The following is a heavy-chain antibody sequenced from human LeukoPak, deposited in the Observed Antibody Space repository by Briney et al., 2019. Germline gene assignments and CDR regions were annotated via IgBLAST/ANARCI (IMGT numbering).Heavy chain of an antibody. CDR2: INHSGST. CDR1: GGPFSGYY. CDR3: ARAGAIAEASIFSDY. Sequence: SETLSLTCAVWGGPFSGYYWSWIRQPPGKGLEWIGDINHSGSTNYNPSLKSRVTISVDTSKNQFSLKLSSVTAADTAVYYCARAGAIAEASIFSDYWGQGTLVTVSS. V-gene: IGHV4-34*01. J-gene: IGHJ4*02. D-gene: IGHD6-19*01.